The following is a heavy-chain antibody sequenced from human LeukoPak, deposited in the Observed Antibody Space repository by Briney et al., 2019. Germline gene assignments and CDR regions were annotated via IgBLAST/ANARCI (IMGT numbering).Heavy chain of an antibody. Sequence: PSETLSLTCAVYGGPFSGYYWSWIRQPPGKGLEWIGEINHSGSTNYNPSLKSRVTISVDTSKNQFSLKLSSVTAADTAVYYCARTSSSYYYYGMDVWGQGTTVTVSS. CDR2: INHSGST. V-gene: IGHV4-34*01. CDR1: GGPFSGYY. J-gene: IGHJ6*02. CDR3: ARTSSSYYYYGMDV. D-gene: IGHD2-2*01.